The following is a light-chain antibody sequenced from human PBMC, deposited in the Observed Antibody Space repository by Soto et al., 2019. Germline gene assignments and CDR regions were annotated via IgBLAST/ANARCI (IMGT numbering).Light chain of an antibody. CDR3: QHQRT. Sequence: EIVLTQSPGTLSLSPGERATLSCGASQSVRSSYLAWYQQKPGQAPRLLIYGASSRATGIPDRFSGSGSGTDFTLTISRLEPEDFAVYYCQHQRTFGQGTKVEIK. V-gene: IGKV3-20*01. J-gene: IGKJ1*01. CDR1: QSVRSSY. CDR2: GAS.